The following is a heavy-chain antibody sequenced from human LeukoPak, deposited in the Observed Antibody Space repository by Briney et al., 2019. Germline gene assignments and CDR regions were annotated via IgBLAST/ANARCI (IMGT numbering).Heavy chain of an antibody. Sequence: GGSLRLSCAASGFIFSNYNMNWVRQAPGKGLEWVSSITSNSYIYYADSVKGRFTISRDNAKNSLYLQMNSLEAEDTAVYYCASNDFDYWGQGTLVTVSS. CDR3: ASNDFDY. CDR1: GFIFSNYN. D-gene: IGHD2-8*01. J-gene: IGHJ4*02. CDR2: ITSNSYI. V-gene: IGHV3-21*01.